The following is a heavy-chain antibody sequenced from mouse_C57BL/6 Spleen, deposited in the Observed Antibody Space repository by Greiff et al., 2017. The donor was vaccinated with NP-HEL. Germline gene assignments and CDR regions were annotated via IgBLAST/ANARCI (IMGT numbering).Heavy chain of an antibody. D-gene: IGHD1-1*01. J-gene: IGHJ4*01. CDR2: ISDGGSYT. CDR3: ARDYGSSYVYYYAMDY. Sequence: DVKLVESGGGLVKPGGSLKLSCAASGFTFSSYAMSWVRQTPEKRLEWVATISDGGSYTYYPDNVKGRFTISRDNAKNNLYLQMSHLKSEDTAMYYCARDYGSSYVYYYAMDYWGQGTSVTVSS. CDR1: GFTFSSYA. V-gene: IGHV5-4*01.